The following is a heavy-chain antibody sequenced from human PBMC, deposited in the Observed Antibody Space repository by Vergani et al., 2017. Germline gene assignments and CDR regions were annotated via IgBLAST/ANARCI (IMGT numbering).Heavy chain of an antibody. D-gene: IGHD1-14*01. J-gene: IGHJ6*02. CDR3: AKDLGDRGINYYYYGMDV. Sequence: EVQLLESGGGLVQPGGSLRLSCAASGFTFSSYVMSWVRQAPGKGLDWVSALSGSGGSTYYADSVKGRFTISRDNSKNTLDLQMNSLRAEDTAVYYCAKDLGDRGINYYYYGMDVWGQGTTVTVSS. CDR1: GFTFSSYV. V-gene: IGHV3-23*01. CDR2: LSGSGGST.